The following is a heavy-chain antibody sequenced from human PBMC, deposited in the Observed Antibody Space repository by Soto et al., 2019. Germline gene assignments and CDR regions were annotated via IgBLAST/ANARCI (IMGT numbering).Heavy chain of an antibody. J-gene: IGHJ6*02. Sequence: GGSLRLSCAASGFTFSSYGMHWVRQAPGKGLEWVAVIWYDGSNKYYADSVKGRFTISRDNSKNTLYLQMNSLRAEDTAVYYCARDRGRFSSTSLYYSGMDVWGQGTTVTVSS. D-gene: IGHD2-2*01. CDR1: GFTFSSYG. CDR3: ARDRGRFSSTSLYYSGMDV. V-gene: IGHV3-33*01. CDR2: IWYDGSNK.